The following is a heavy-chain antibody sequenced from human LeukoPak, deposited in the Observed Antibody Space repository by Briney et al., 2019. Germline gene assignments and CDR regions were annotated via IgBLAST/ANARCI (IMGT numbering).Heavy chain of an antibody. CDR3: AASDYGDVFDY. Sequence: ASVKVSCKASGYTFTSYGISWVRQAPGRGLEWMGWISAYNGNTNYAQKLQGRVTMTTDTSTSTAYMELRSLRSDDTAVYYCAASDYGDVFDYWGQGTLVTVSS. CDR2: ISAYNGNT. D-gene: IGHD4-17*01. CDR1: GYTFTSYG. J-gene: IGHJ4*02. V-gene: IGHV1-18*04.